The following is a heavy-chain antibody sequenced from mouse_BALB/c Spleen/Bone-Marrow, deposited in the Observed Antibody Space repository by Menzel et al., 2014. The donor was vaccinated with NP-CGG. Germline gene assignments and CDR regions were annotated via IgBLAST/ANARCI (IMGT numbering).Heavy chain of an antibody. D-gene: IGHD1-1*01. Sequence: EVQLQQSGPGLVKPSQSLSLPCTVTGYSITSDYAWNWIRQFPGNKLEWMGYISYSGSTSYNPSLKSRTSLTRDTSKNQFFLQLNSVTTEDTATYYCARNAYYYGNREFPYWGQGTLVTVSA. CDR3: ARNAYYYGNREFPY. CDR2: ISYSGST. J-gene: IGHJ3*01. V-gene: IGHV3-2*02. CDR1: GYSITSDYA.